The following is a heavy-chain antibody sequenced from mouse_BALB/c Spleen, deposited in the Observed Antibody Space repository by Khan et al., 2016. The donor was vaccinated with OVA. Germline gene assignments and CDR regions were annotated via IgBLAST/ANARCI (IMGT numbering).Heavy chain of an antibody. Sequence: QVQLKQSGPGLVQPSQSLSITCTVSGFSLTTYGIHWVRQSPGKGLEWLGVIWSGGNTDYNAPFISRLSISKDNSKSQVFFKMNSLHADDTAMYXCASSSYRYDFTYWGQGTLVTVSA. CDR1: GFSLTTYG. CDR3: ASSSYRYDFTY. CDR2: IWSGGNT. V-gene: IGHV2-2*01. D-gene: IGHD2-12*01. J-gene: IGHJ3*01.